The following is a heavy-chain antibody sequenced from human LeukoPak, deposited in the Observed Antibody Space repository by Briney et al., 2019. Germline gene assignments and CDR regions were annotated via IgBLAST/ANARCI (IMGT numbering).Heavy chain of an antibody. CDR1: GGSISSYY. Sequence: SETLSLTCTVSGGSISSYYWSWIRQPPGKGPEWIGYIYYSGSTNYNASLTNRVTISVDTSKNQFSLKLSSVTAADTAVYYCAREVGYCSGGSCYSYSDYWGQGTLVTVSS. CDR3: AREVGYCSGGSCYSYSDY. D-gene: IGHD2-15*01. V-gene: IGHV4-59*01. CDR2: IYYSGST. J-gene: IGHJ4*02.